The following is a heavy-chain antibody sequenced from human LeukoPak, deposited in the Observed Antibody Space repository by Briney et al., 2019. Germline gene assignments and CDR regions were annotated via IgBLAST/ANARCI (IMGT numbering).Heavy chain of an antibody. CDR2: IKQDGSEK. CDR3: ARDDSRCWSLYYYYYYGMDV. V-gene: IGHV3-7*01. Sequence: GGSLRLSCAASGFTFSSYWMSWVRQAPGKGLEWVANIKQDGSEKYYVDSVKGRFTISRDNAKNSLYLQMNSLRAEDTAVYYCARDDSRCWSLYYYYYYGMDVWVQGTTVTVSS. D-gene: IGHD6-13*01. J-gene: IGHJ6*02. CDR1: GFTFSSYW.